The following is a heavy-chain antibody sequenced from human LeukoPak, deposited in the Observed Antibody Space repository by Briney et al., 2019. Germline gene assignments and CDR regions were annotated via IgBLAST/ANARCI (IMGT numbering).Heavy chain of an antibody. D-gene: IGHD4-17*01. V-gene: IGHV3-11*06. J-gene: IGHJ4*02. Sequence: GGSLRLSCAASGFTFSDYYMSWIRQAPGKGLEWVSYISSSSSYTNYADPVKGRFTISRDNAKNSLYLQMNSLRAEDTAVYYCARANGDFDYWGQGTLVTVSS. CDR3: ARANGDFDY. CDR2: ISSSSSYT. CDR1: GFTFSDYY.